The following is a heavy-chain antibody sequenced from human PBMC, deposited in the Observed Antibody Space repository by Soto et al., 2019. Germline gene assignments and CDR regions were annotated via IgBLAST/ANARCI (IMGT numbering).Heavy chain of an antibody. CDR3: AKEGEYSSGWDNFDY. J-gene: IGHJ4*02. CDR2: ISGSGVST. CDR1: GFTFISYA. V-gene: IGHV3-23*01. D-gene: IGHD6-19*01. Sequence: EVQLLESGGGLVQPGGSLRLSCAASGFTFISYAMSWVRQAPGKGLEWVSAISGSGVSTYYADSVKGRFTISRDNSKNTLYLQMNSLRAEDTAVYYCAKEGEYSSGWDNFDYWGQGTLVTVSS.